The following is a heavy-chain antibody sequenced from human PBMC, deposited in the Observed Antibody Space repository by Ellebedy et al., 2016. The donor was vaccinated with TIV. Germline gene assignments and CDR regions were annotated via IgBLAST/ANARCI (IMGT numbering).Heavy chain of an antibody. CDR3: ATCPGGAFDI. V-gene: IGHV4-4*02. CDR2: VYHSGQT. J-gene: IGHJ3*02. Sequence: SETLSLTCTVSGGAISGTGWWSWVCQSPGKGLEWIGDVYHSGQTNYNPSLKSRVIISVDKSANEFSLRLTSLTAADTAVYFCATCPGGAFDIWGRGTMVTVSS. D-gene: IGHD5/OR15-5a*01. CDR1: GGAISGTGW.